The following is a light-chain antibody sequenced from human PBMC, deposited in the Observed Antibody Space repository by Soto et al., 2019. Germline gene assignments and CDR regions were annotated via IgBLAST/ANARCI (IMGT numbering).Light chain of an antibody. CDR2: GAS. V-gene: IGKV3-20*01. CDR3: QQYGSSPWT. J-gene: IGKJ1*01. CDR1: LSVSSSF. Sequence: EIVLTQSPGTLSLSPGERATLSCRASLSVSSSFLAWYQQKPGQAPRLLIYGASSRATGIPDRFSGSGSGTDFTLTISGLEPEDFAVYYCQQYGSSPWTFGQGTKVEIK.